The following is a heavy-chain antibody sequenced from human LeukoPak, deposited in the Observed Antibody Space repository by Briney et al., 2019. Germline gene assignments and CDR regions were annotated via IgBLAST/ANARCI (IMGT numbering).Heavy chain of an antibody. D-gene: IGHD6-19*01. J-gene: IGHJ4*02. CDR1: GFTFNNYA. CDR2: VTYDGNNK. V-gene: IGHV3-30-3*01. Sequence: GASLRLSCAASGFTFNNYAMHWVRQAPGKGLEWVAVVTYDGNNKYYADSVKGRFTVSRDNSRNTVNLQMNSLRGEDTAVYYCARAPVRGAVAGVDYWGQGTLVTVSS. CDR3: ARAPVRGAVAGVDY.